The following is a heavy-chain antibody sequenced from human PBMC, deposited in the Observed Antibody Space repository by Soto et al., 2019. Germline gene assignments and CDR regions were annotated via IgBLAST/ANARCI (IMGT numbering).Heavy chain of an antibody. CDR2: INHSGST. D-gene: IGHD5-12*01. CDR3: ARADQTRTRSGYSGYDDAFDI. J-gene: IGHJ3*02. Sequence: TSETLSLTCAVYGGSFSGYYWSWIRQPPGKGLEWIGEINHSGSTNYNPSLKSRVTISVDTSKNQFSLKLSSVTAADTAVYYCARADQTRTRSGYSGYDDAFDIWGQGTMVTVSS. V-gene: IGHV4-34*01. CDR1: GGSFSGYY.